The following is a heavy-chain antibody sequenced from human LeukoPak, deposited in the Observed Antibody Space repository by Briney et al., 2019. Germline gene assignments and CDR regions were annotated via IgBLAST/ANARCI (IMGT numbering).Heavy chain of an antibody. CDR1: GFTFSSYA. Sequence: TGGSLRLSCAASGFTFSSYAMSWVRQAPGKGLEWVSAISGSGGSTYYADSVKGRFTISRDNSKNTLYLQMNSLRAEDTAVYYCARVQGRWLQFSSAYDYWGQGTLVTVSS. CDR3: ARVQGRWLQFSSAYDY. V-gene: IGHV3-23*01. D-gene: IGHD5-12*01. CDR2: ISGSGGST. J-gene: IGHJ4*02.